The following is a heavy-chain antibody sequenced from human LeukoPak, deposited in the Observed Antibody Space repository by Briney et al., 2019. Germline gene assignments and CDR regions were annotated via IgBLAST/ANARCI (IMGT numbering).Heavy chain of an antibody. Sequence: GASVKVSCKASGYTFTSYDINWVRQATGQGLEWMGWMNPNSGNTGYAQKFQGRVTMTRNTSISTAYMELSSLRSEDTAVYYCARVDYYGSGSYLREYYYYGMDVWGQGTTVTVSS. CDR2: MNPNSGNT. D-gene: IGHD3-10*01. J-gene: IGHJ6*02. V-gene: IGHV1-8*01. CDR3: ARVDYYGSGSYLREYYYYGMDV. CDR1: GYTFTSYD.